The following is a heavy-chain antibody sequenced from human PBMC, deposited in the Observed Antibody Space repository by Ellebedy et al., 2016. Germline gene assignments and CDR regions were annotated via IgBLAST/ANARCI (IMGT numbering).Heavy chain of an antibody. V-gene: IGHV4-59*02. CDR2: VYHSGTT. CDR3: ARKLVGYYFYMDV. D-gene: IGHD2-8*02. Sequence: SETLSLTCTVSGGSVNSYYWTWIRQSPGKGLEWIGYVYHSGTTKYNPSLQSRVTISADMSKNQFSLKLRSVTAADTAMYYCARKLVGYYFYMDVWGKGTTVTVSS. J-gene: IGHJ6*03. CDR1: GGSVNSYY.